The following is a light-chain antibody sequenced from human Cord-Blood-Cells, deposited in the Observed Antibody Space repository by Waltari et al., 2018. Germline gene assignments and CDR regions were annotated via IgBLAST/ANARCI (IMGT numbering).Light chain of an antibody. Sequence: QSALTQPASVSGSPGQSITISCPGTSRDVGGYNYLSWYQQHPGKAPKLMIYDVSNRPSGVSNRFSGSKSGNTASLTISGLQAEDEADYYCSSYTSSSTWVFGGGTKLTVL. CDR1: SRDVGGYNY. V-gene: IGLV2-14*01. CDR3: SSYTSSSTWV. CDR2: DVS. J-gene: IGLJ3*02.